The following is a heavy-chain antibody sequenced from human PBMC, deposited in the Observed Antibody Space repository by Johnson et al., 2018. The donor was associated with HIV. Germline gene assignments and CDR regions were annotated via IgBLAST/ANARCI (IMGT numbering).Heavy chain of an antibody. D-gene: IGHD2-15*01. CDR1: GFTFSSYA. CDR3: TTNVGRRVAAPPRVAFDI. Sequence: EVQLVESGGGVVQPGRSLRLSCEASGFTFSSYAVHWVRQAPGKGLEWVGRIKSKTDGGTTDYAAPVKGRFTISRDDSKNTLYLQMNRLKTEDTAVYYCTTNVGRRVAAPPRVAFDIWGQGTMVTVSS. J-gene: IGHJ3*02. V-gene: IGHV3-15*01. CDR2: IKSKTDGGTT.